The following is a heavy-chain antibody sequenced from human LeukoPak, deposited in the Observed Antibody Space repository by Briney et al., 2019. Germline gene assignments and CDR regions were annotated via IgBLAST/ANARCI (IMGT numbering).Heavy chain of an antibody. CDR3: ARDGPRSSSTLVEVPANGLDS. Sequence: GGSLRLSCAASGFTFSAYWMSWARQAPGKGLEWVANIKQDGSVNQYVDSVKGRFTISRDNSKNSLYLQMNSLRAEDTAVYYCARDGPRSSSTLVEVPANGLDSWGQGTLVTVSS. CDR2: IKQDGSVN. CDR1: GFTFSAYW. D-gene: IGHD2-15*01. V-gene: IGHV3-7*01. J-gene: IGHJ5*01.